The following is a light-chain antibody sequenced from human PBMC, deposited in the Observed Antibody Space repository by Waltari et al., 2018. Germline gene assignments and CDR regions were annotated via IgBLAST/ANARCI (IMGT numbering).Light chain of an antibody. CDR2: GAS. CDR1: QNVLFSSNNKDY. V-gene: IGKV4-1*01. CDR3: QQYYSPPIT. Sequence: DIVMTQSPDSLTVSLGERATIKCKSSQNVLFSSNNKDYIAWFQHKPGESPKLLVYGASTQDSGVPDRFSGSGSGTDFTLTITDLQPEDVAVYYCQQYYSPPITFGQGTRLEIK. J-gene: IGKJ5*01.